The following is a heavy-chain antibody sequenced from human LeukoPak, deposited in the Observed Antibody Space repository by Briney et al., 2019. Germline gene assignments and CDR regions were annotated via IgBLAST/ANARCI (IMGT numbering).Heavy chain of an antibody. J-gene: IGHJ4*02. CDR3: AREYRGYSYGSIDY. CDR1: GVSISSGDYY. CDR2: IYYSGST. V-gene: IGHV4-30-4*08. Sequence: SETLSLTCTVSGVSISSGDYYWSWIRQPPGKGLEWIVYIYYSGSTYYNPSLKSRVTISVDTSKNQFSLKLSSVTAADTAVYYCAREYRGYSYGSIDYWGQGTLVTVSS. D-gene: IGHD5-18*01.